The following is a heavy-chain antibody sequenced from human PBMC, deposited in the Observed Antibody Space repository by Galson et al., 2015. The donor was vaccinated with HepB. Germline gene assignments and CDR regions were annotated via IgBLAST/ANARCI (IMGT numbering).Heavy chain of an antibody. D-gene: IGHD3-9*01. J-gene: IGHJ4*02. V-gene: IGHV1-2*04. Sequence: SVKVSCKASGYTFTGYYMHWVRQAPGQGLEWMGWINPNSGGTNYVQKFQGWVTMTRDTSISTAYMELSRLRSDDTAVYYCARGSGGSILTGYPTTDFDYWGQGTLVTVSS. CDR1: GYTFTGYY. CDR2: INPNSGGT. CDR3: ARGSGGSILTGYPTTDFDY.